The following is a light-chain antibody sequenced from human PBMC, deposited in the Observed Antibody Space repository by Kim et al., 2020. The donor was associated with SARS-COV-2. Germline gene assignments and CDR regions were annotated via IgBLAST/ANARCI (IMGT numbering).Light chain of an antibody. CDR3: SLNYAGGRM. J-gene: IGLJ3*02. CDR2: DTN. V-gene: IGLV7-46*01. Sequence: QAVVTQEPSLTVSPGGTVTLTCGSNTGPVTSNQWRYWVQQKPGQVPRTLIYDTNNKHSWTPARFSGSLFGGKAALTLSGAQPDDEADYYCSLNYAGGRMFGGGTQLTVL. CDR1: TGPVTSNQW.